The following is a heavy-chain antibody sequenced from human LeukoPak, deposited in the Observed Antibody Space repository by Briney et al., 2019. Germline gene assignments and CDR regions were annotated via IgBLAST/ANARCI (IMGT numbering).Heavy chain of an antibody. CDR1: GGSFSGYY. D-gene: IGHD3-10*01. CDR2: INHIGST. Sequence: SETLSLTCAVYGGSFSGYYWSWIRQPPGNGLEGIGEINHIGSTNYNPSLKSRVTISVDTSKNQFSLKLSSVTAADTAVYYCARGIPPRYMVRGVKKYNWFDPWGQGTLVTVSS. V-gene: IGHV4-34*01. CDR3: ARGIPPRYMVRGVKKYNWFDP. J-gene: IGHJ5*02.